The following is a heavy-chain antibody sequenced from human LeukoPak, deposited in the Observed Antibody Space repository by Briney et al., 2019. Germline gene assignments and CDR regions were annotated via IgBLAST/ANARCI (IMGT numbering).Heavy chain of an antibody. D-gene: IGHD5-18*01. CDR3: ARGVGRRVSYGPEY. CDR2: INHSGST. J-gene: IGHJ4*02. Sequence: SETLSLTCAVYGGSFSGYYWSWIRQPPGKGLEWLGEINHSGSTNYNPSLKSRVTISVDTSKNQFSLKLSSVTAADTAVYYCARGVGRRVSYGPEYWGQGTLVTVSS. V-gene: IGHV4-34*01. CDR1: GGSFSGYY.